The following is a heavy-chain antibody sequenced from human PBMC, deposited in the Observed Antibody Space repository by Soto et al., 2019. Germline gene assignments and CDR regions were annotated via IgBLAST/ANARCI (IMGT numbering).Heavy chain of an antibody. V-gene: IGHV3-23*01. J-gene: IGHJ4*02. CDR3: AKMEGMDAWGCYFDF. D-gene: IGHD3-16*01. CDR1: GFTFSDFA. CDR2: IYGGGNGP. Sequence: EVQVLESGGGLVQPGGSLRLSCAATGFTFSDFAMSWVRQAPGKGLEWVSRIYGGGNGPHYADSVKGRGTISRDNSKNTLYLQMNSLRAEDTAVYYCAKMEGMDAWGCYFDFWGEGTLVTVSS.